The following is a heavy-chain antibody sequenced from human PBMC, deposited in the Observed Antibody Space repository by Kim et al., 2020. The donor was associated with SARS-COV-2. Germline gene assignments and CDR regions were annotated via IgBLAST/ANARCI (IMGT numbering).Heavy chain of an antibody. V-gene: IGHV1-3*01. D-gene: IGHD3-9*01. CDR1: GYTFTSYA. CDR2: INAGNGNP. CDR3: ARERTYYDVLTGIEGAYFDH. Sequence: ASVKVSCKASGYTFTSYAMHWVRQAPGQRLEWMGWINAGNGNPKYSQKFQGRVPITRDTSASTAYMELSSLRSEDTAVYYCARERTYYDVLTGIEGAYFDHWGQGPLVTVSS. J-gene: IGHJ4*02.